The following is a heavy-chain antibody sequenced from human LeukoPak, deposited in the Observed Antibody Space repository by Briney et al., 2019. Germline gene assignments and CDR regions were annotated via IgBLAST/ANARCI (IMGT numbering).Heavy chain of an antibody. Sequence: SETLSLTCTVSGGSISSSSYYWGWIRQPPGKGLEWIGSIYYSGSTYYNPSLKSRVTISVDTSKNQFSLKLSSATAADTAVYYCASHHPEFIAVAGNFDYWGQGTLVTVSS. CDR3: ASHHPEFIAVAGNFDY. CDR1: GGSISSSSYY. J-gene: IGHJ4*02. CDR2: IYYSGST. V-gene: IGHV4-39*07. D-gene: IGHD6-19*01.